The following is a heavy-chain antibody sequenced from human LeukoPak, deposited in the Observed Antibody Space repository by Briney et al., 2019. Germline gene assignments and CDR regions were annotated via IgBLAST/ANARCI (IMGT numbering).Heavy chain of an antibody. J-gene: IGHJ6*03. V-gene: IGHV1-2*02. Sequence: GASVKVSCKASGYTFTGYYMHWVRQAPGQGLEWMGWINPNSGGTNYAQKFQGRVTMTRDTSISTAYMELSRLRSDDTAVYYCARVGSGHWNARGGYYHYMDVWGKGTTVTVSS. CDR2: INPNSGGT. CDR1: GYTFTGYY. CDR3: ARVGSGHWNARGGYYHYMDV. D-gene: IGHD1-1*01.